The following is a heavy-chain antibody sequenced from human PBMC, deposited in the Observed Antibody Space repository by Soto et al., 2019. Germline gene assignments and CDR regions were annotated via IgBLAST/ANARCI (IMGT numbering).Heavy chain of an antibody. CDR3: AHRKHQLSFAFDI. CDR1: GFSLSANGVG. CDR2: IYWDGDK. Sequence: SGPTLVNPTQTLTLTCTFSGFSLSANGVGVGWIRQPPGEALEWLALIYWDGDKRYSPSLKSRLTITKDTSKSQVVLTMTNVDPVDTATYYCAHRKHQLSFAFDIWGQGTVVTVSS. V-gene: IGHV2-5*02. J-gene: IGHJ3*02. D-gene: IGHD1-1*01.